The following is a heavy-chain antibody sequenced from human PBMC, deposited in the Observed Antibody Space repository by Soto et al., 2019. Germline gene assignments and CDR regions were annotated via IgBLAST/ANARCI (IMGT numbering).Heavy chain of an antibody. CDR3: ASGVGGWKFDY. CDR2: ISHDGSSK. D-gene: IGHD6-19*01. J-gene: IGHJ4*02. V-gene: IGHV3-30*03. Sequence: QVQLVESGGGVVQPGRSLRLSCAASGFTFSSYGMHWVRQAPGKGLEWVAAISHDGSSKYYADSVKGRLTISRDNSKNTLFLQMNSLRPEDTALYYCASGVGGWKFDYWGQGTLVTVSS. CDR1: GFTFSSYG.